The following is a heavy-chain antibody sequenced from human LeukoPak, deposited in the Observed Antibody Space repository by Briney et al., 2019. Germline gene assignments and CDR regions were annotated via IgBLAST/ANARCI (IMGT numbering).Heavy chain of an antibody. CDR1: GGTFSSYA. D-gene: IGHD1-14*01. Sequence: ASVKVSCKASGGTFSSYAISWVRQAPGQGLEWMGGIIPIFGTANYAQKFQGRVTMTEDTSTDTAYMELSSLRSEDTAVYYCATSGRPIRQAAFDIWGQGTMVTVSS. V-gene: IGHV1-69*06. CDR3: ATSGRPIRQAAFDI. CDR2: IIPIFGTA. J-gene: IGHJ3*02.